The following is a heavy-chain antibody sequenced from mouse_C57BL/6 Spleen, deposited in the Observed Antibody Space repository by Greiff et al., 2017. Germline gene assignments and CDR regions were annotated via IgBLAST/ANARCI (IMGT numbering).Heavy chain of an antibody. CDR3: ARWRYYGSSQGCAY. J-gene: IGHJ3*01. V-gene: IGHV1-26*01. CDR1: GYTFTDYY. Sequence: VQLQQSGPELVKPGASVKISCKASGYTFTDYYMNWVKQSHGKSLEWIGDINPNNGGTSYNQKIKGNDTLPVDKSSSTAYMELRSLTSEDSAVYYCARWRYYGSSQGCAYWGQGTLVTVSA. D-gene: IGHD1-1*01. CDR2: INPNNGGT.